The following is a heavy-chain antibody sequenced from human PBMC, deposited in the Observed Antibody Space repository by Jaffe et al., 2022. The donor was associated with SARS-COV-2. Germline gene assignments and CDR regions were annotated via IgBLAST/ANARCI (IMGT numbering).Heavy chain of an antibody. J-gene: IGHJ4*02. V-gene: IGHV4-39*01. Sequence: QLQLQESGPGLVKPSETLSLTCTVSGGSISSSSYYWGWIRQPPGKGLEWIGSIYYSGSTYYNPSLKSRVTISVDTSKNQFSLKLSSVTAADTAVYYCASTLKGRAGGYYDFWSGYFDYWGQGTLVTVSS. D-gene: IGHD3-3*01. CDR2: IYYSGST. CDR3: ASTLKGRAGGYYDFWSGYFDY. CDR1: GGSISSSSYY.